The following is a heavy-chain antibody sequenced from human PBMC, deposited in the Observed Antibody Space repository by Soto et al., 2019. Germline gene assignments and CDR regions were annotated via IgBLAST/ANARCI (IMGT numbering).Heavy chain of an antibody. J-gene: IGHJ3*02. D-gene: IGHD6-19*01. CDR2: FNPSGGGT. CDR3: ARGETRALAGKLSVFEM. Sequence: ASLQVSCTASGDTYTSYYIHWVRQAPGQGLGWMGTFNPSGGGTFYAQKFQGRVTMTGDTSTSTVYMELSSLRSEDTAVYYCARGETRALAGKLSVFEMWG. V-gene: IGHV1-46*01. CDR1: GDTYTSYY.